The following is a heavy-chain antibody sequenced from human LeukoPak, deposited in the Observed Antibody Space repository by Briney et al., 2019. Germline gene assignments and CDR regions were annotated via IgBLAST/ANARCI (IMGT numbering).Heavy chain of an antibody. V-gene: IGHV4-34*01. D-gene: IGHD3-3*01. CDR1: GGSFSNYY. J-gene: IGHJ4*02. Sequence: SETLSLTCAVYGGSFSNYYWTWIRQPPGKGLEWIGEIDHSGSSHYNPSLKSRVSISVDTSKNQLSLKLSSVTAAATAVYYCARGLEDRISIFGVVKFYYFDFWGQGTLVTVSS. CDR3: ARGLEDRISIFGVVKFYYFDF. CDR2: IDHSGSS.